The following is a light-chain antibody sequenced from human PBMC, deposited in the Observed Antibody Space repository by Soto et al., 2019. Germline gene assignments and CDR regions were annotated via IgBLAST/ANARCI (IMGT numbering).Light chain of an antibody. J-gene: IGLJ2*01. V-gene: IGLV2-11*01. CDR1: SSDVGSSDY. Sequence: QSAMTQPRSVSGSPGQSVTISCTGTSSDVGSSDYVSWYQQHPFKAPKLLIYDVNKLPSGVPDRFSGYKSANTASLTISGLQAEDEADYYCSSYEGSAEIFGGGTKVTVL. CDR2: DVN. CDR3: SSYEGSAEI.